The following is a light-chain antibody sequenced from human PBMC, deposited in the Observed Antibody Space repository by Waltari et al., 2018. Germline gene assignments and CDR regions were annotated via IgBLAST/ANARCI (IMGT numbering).Light chain of an antibody. CDR2: ENN. CDR1: SSHIGNAF. V-gene: IGLV1-51*02. J-gene: IGLJ2*01. Sequence: QSVLTQPPSVSAAPGPKVTIPCSGSSSHIGNAFVTWYQQLPGTAPKLFIYENNKRPSGIPDRFSGSKSGTSATLGITGLQTGDEADYYCGKWDTSLSALIFGGGTKLTVL. CDR3: GKWDTSLSALI.